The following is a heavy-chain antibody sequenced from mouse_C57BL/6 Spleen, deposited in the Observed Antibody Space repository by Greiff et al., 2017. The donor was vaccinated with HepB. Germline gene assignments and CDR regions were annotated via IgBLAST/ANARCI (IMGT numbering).Heavy chain of an antibody. Sequence: EVMLVESGGGLVKPGGSLKLSCAASGFTFSSYAMSWVRQTPEKRLEWVATISDGGSYTYYPDNVKGRFTISRDKAKNNLYLQMSHLKSEDTAMYYCATGDYWGQGTTLTVSS. V-gene: IGHV5-4*03. J-gene: IGHJ2*01. CDR2: ISDGGSYT. CDR1: GFTFSSYA. CDR3: ATGDY.